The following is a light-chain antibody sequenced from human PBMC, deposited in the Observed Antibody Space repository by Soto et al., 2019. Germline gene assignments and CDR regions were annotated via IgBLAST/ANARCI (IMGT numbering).Light chain of an antibody. Sequence: QSVLTQPASVSGSPGQSITIPCTGSSSDIGAYNYVSWFQQYPGKAPKLIISEVSNRPSGVSNRFSGSKSGTAASLTISGLQTEDEADYFCFSFTTDWTHVFGTGTKVTV. CDR2: EVS. CDR1: SSDIGAYNY. J-gene: IGLJ1*01. V-gene: IGLV2-14*01. CDR3: FSFTTDWTHV.